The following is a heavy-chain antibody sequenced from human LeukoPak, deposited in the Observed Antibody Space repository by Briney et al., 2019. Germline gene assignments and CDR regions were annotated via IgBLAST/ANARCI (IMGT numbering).Heavy chain of an antibody. CDR2: ISYDGSNK. CDR1: GFTFSSYA. Sequence: PGGSLRLSCAASGFTFSSYAMHWVRQAPGKGLEWVAVISYDGSNKYYADSVKGRFTISRDNSKNTLYLQMNSLRAEDTAVYYCARDRSNYDYYGMDVWGQGTTVTVSS. J-gene: IGHJ6*02. V-gene: IGHV3-30*04. CDR3: ARDRSNYDYYGMDV.